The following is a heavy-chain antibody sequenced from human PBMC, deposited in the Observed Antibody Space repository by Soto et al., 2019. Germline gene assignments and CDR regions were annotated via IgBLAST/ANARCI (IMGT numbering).Heavy chain of an antibody. Sequence: SETLSLTCSVSGGSISVAGHYWSWIRQHPGKGLEWIGYIHYSGNTYYSPSLKSRVTMSVDTSKNFISLNLSSVTAADTAVYYCAKDVWFDAFDIWGQGTLVTVSS. CDR1: GGSISVAGHY. D-gene: IGHD3-9*01. J-gene: IGHJ3*02. V-gene: IGHV4-31*03. CDR2: IHYSGNT. CDR3: AKDVWFDAFDI.